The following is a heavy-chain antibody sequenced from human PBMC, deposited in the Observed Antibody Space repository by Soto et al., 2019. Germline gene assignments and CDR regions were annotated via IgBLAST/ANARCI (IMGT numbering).Heavy chain of an antibody. Sequence: GASVKVSCKASGGTFSSYTISWVRQAPGQGLEWMGRIIPILGIANYAQKFQGRVTITADKSTSTAYMELSSLRSEDTAVYYCATEKYCSSTSCYPGYYYYMDVWGKGTTVTVSS. D-gene: IGHD2-2*01. V-gene: IGHV1-69*02. CDR1: GGTFSSYT. J-gene: IGHJ6*03. CDR2: IIPILGIA. CDR3: ATEKYCSSTSCYPGYYYYMDV.